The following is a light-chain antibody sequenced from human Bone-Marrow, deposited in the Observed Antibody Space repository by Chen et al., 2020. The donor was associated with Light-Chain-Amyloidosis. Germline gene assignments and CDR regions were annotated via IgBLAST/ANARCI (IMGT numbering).Light chain of an antibody. CDR2: RDT. CDR3: QSADSSGTYEVI. CDR1: DLPTKY. V-gene: IGLV3-25*03. Sequence: YELTQPPSVSVSPGQTARITCSGDDLPTKYAFWYQQKPGRAPVLVIHRDTERPSGISERFSGSSSGTTATLTISGVQAEDEADYHCQSADSSGTYEVIFGGGTKLTVL. J-gene: IGLJ2*01.